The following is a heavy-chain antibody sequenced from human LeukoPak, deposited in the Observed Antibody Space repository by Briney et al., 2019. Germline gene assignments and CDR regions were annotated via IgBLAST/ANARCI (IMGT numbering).Heavy chain of an antibody. CDR3: ARAPRNSSTMLDY. D-gene: IGHD6-13*01. V-gene: IGHV1-46*01. Sequence: GASVKVSCKASGYTFTNYWIQWVRQAPGQGLEWVALINPNDGSTTYAHKFQGRVTMTRDTSTSTVYMGLSSLTSEDTAVYYCARAPRNSSTMLDYWGQGTLVTVSS. J-gene: IGHJ4*02. CDR2: INPNDGST. CDR1: GYTFTNYW.